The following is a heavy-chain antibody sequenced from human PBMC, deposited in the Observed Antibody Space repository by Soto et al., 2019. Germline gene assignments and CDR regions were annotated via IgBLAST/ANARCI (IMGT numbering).Heavy chain of an antibody. D-gene: IGHD5-18*01. CDR2: IYPGDSDT. CDR1: GYNFTGYW. Sequence: HGESLKISCKGSGYNFTGYWIGWVRQMPGKGLEWMGIIYPGDSDTRYSPSFQGQVTISADKSISTAYLQWSSLKASDTAMYYCARPQSGYSYGYVQFDYWGQGTLVTVSS. V-gene: IGHV5-51*01. CDR3: ARPQSGYSYGYVQFDY. J-gene: IGHJ4*02.